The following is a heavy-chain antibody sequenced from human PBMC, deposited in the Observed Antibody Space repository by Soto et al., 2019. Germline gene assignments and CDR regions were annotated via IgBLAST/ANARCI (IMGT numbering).Heavy chain of an antibody. V-gene: IGHV1-3*01. J-gene: IGHJ6*03. Sequence: ASVKVSCKASGYTFTSYAMHWVRQAPGQRLEWMGWINAGNGNTKYSQKFQGRVTITRDTSASTAYMELSSLRSEDTAVYYCARDSPNYGSGSYYPYMDVWGKGTTVTVSS. D-gene: IGHD3-10*01. CDR1: GYTFTSYA. CDR3: ARDSPNYGSGSYYPYMDV. CDR2: INAGNGNT.